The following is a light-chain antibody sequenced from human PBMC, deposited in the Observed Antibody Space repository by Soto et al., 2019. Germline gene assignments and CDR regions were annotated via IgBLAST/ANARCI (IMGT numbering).Light chain of an antibody. CDR1: SSDVGGYEY. CDR2: EVS. V-gene: IGLV2-8*01. J-gene: IGLJ2*01. CDR3: SSYAGSNNFGVV. Sequence: QSALTQPPSASGSPGQSVAISCTGTSSDVGGYEYVSWHQQHPGKAPKVIIYEVSKRPSGVPDRFSGSKSGNTASLTVSGLQAEDEADYYCSSYAGSNNFGVVFGGGTQLTVL.